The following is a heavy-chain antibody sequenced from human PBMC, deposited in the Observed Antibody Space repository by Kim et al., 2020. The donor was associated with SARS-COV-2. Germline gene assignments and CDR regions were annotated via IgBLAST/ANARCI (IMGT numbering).Heavy chain of an antibody. Sequence: GGSLRLSCAASGFTFSSYSMNWVRQAPGKGLEWVSSISSSSSYIYYADSVKGRFTISRDNAKNSLYLQMNSLRAEDTAVYYCARDKTSQQLVYPYYYYYYGMDVWGQGTTVTVSS. V-gene: IGHV3-21*01. CDR3: ARDKTSQQLVYPYYYYYYGMDV. CDR1: GFTFSSYS. J-gene: IGHJ6*02. D-gene: IGHD6-6*01. CDR2: ISSSSSYI.